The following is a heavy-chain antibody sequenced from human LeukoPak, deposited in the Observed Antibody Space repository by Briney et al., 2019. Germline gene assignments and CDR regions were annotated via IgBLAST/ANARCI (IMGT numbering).Heavy chain of an antibody. V-gene: IGHV1-18*01. J-gene: IGHJ4*02. CDR2: ISAYNGNT. CDR1: GYTFTSYG. D-gene: IGHD3-3*01. Sequence: ASVKVSCXASGYTFTSYGISWVRQAPGQGLEWMGWISAYNGNTNYAQKLQGRVTMTTDTSTSTAYMELRSLRSDDTAVYYCARIRDTVFWSGYYHKRYYFDYWGQGTLVTVSS. CDR3: ARIRDTVFWSGYYHKRYYFDY.